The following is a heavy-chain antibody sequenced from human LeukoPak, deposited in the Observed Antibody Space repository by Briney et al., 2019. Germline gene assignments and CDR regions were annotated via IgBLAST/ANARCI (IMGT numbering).Heavy chain of an antibody. D-gene: IGHD1-26*01. CDR3: ARDGYSGSYYRVYYSFMDV. Sequence: PGGSLRLSCLASKFTFNNYAMTWVRQAPGKGLEWVSSISGSGDNMDYADSVKGRFTISRDNSENTLYLQMNSLRGEDTAVYYCARDGYSGSYYRVYYSFMDVWGKGTTVTVSS. CDR1: KFTFNNYA. CDR2: ISGSGDNM. J-gene: IGHJ6*03. V-gene: IGHV3-23*01.